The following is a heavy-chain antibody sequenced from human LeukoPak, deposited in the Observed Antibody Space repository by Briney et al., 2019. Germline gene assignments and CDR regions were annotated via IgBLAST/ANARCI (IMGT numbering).Heavy chain of an antibody. CDR1: GFTFNNYA. CDR2: TSYDESNK. V-gene: IGHV3-30-3*01. Sequence: GGSLRLSCAASGFTFNNYAMSWVRQAPGKGLEWVALTSYDESNKRYADSVKGRYTIFRDNSKNTLYLQMNSLRVEDTAIYYCARDLPPLDYWGQGTLVTVSS. CDR3: ARDLPPLDY. J-gene: IGHJ4*02.